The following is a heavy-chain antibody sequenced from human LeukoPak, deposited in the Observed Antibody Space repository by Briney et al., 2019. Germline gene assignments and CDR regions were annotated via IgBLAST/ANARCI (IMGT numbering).Heavy chain of an antibody. CDR3: ARAMSIAARLQTIFDY. J-gene: IGHJ4*02. V-gene: IGHV4-39*07. CDR2: IYYSGST. CDR1: GGSISSSSYY. D-gene: IGHD6-6*01. Sequence: SETLSLTCTVSGGSISSSSYYWGWIRQPPGTGLEWIGSIYYSGSTYYNPSLKSRVTISVDTSKSQFSLYMDSVTAADTAVYYCARAMSIAARLQTIFDYWGQGTLVTVSS.